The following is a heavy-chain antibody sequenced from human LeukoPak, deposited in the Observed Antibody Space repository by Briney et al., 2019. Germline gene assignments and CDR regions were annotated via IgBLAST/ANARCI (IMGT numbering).Heavy chain of an antibody. CDR3: ARDLMVRGVIITHDY. Sequence: AGGSLRLSCAPSGFTFSTYWMSWVRQAPGKGLEWVSYISSSSSTIYYADSVKGRFTISRDNAKNSLYLQMNSLRAEDTAVYYCARDLMVRGVIITHDYWGQGTLVTVSS. CDR2: ISSSSSTI. D-gene: IGHD3-10*01. CDR1: GFTFSTYW. J-gene: IGHJ4*02. V-gene: IGHV3-48*01.